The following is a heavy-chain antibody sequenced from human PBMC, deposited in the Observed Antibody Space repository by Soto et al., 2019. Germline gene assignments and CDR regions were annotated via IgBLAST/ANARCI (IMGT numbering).Heavy chain of an antibody. J-gene: IGHJ4*02. D-gene: IGHD2-15*01. V-gene: IGHV4-59*01. CDR2: ISYTGTT. CDR1: GDSIRSFF. CDR3: ARARGGYFDY. Sequence: PSETLSLTCTVSGDSIRSFFWSWIRQPPGKGLEWIGQISYTGTTNYNPSLKSRVSMSVHTSNNQFSLKLNSVTAADTAVYFCARARGGYFDYWGQGALVTVSS.